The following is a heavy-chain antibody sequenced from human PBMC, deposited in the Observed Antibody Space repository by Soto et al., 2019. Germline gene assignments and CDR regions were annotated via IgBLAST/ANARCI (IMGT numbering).Heavy chain of an antibody. J-gene: IGHJ4*02. V-gene: IGHV4-39*01. CDR2: IYYSGST. CDR1: GGSISSSSYY. Sequence: QLQLQESGPGLVKPSETLSLTCTVSGGSISSSSYYWGWIRQPPGKGLEWIGSIYYSGSTYYNPSLKSRVTISVDTSKNQFSLKLSSVTAADTAVYYCARITDFDWLLSLDYWGQGTLVTVSS. D-gene: IGHD3-9*01. CDR3: ARITDFDWLLSLDY.